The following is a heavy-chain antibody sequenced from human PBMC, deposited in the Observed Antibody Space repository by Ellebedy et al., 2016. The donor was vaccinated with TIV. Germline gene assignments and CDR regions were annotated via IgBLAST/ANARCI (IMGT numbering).Heavy chain of an antibody. CDR1: GGSISSYY. CDR3: ARVDYYYYYGMDV. Sequence: SETLSLXXTVSGGSISSYYWSWIRQPPGKGLEWIGYIYYSGSTNYNPSLKSRVTISVDTSKNQFSLKLSSVTAADTAVYYCARVDYYYYYGMDVWGQGTTVTVSS. V-gene: IGHV4-59*01. J-gene: IGHJ6*02. D-gene: IGHD3/OR15-3a*01. CDR2: IYYSGST.